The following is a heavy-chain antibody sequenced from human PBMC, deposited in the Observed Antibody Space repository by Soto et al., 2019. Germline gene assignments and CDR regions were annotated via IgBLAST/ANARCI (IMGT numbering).Heavy chain of an antibody. V-gene: IGHV1-46*01. CDR2: INPSGGST. Sequence: GASVKVSCKASGYTFTSYYMHWVRQAPGQGLEWMGIINPSGGSTSYAQKFQGRVTMTRDTSTSTVYMELSSLRSEDTAVYYCASSGEYPYYYYGTDVWGQGTTVTV. J-gene: IGHJ6*02. CDR3: ASSGEYPYYYYGTDV. CDR1: GYTFTSYY. D-gene: IGHD3-10*01.